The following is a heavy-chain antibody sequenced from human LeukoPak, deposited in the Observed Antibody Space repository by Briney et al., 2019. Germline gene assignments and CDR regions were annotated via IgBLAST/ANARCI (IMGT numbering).Heavy chain of an antibody. J-gene: IGHJ6*03. CDR2: ISSSSSYI. CDR3: ARLIGDRRYMDV. D-gene: IGHD7-27*01. Sequence: GSLRLSCAASGFTFSSYSMNWVRQAPGKGLEWVSSISSSSSYIYYADSVKGRFTISRDNAKNSLYLQMNSLRAEDTAVYYCARLIGDRRYMDVWGKGTTVTVSS. CDR1: GFTFSSYS. V-gene: IGHV3-21*01.